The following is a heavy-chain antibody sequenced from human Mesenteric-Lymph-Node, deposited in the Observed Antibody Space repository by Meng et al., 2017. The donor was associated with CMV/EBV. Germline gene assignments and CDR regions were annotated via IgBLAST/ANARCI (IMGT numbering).Heavy chain of an antibody. CDR3: ARGTRYCSSTSCYGYWFDP. Sequence: SETLSLTCVVSGGSISDRTYYWGWIRQSPGKGLEWIGSMFYTGSTYYNPSLKSRVAISVDTSKNQFSLKLSSVTAADTAVYYCARGTRYCSSTSCYGYWFDPWGQGTLVTVSS. J-gene: IGHJ5*02. V-gene: IGHV4-39*07. D-gene: IGHD2-2*01. CDR1: GGSISDRTYY. CDR2: MFYTGST.